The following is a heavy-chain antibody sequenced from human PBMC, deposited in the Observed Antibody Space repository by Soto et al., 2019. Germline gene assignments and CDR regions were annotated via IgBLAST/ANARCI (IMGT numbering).Heavy chain of an antibody. CDR3: ARYPGREMYYYGMDV. CDR1: GYSFTSYW. Sequence: GESLKISCKGSGYSFTSYWIGWVRQMPGKGLEWMGIIYPGDSDTRYSPSFQGQVTISADKSISTAYLQWSSLKAPDTAMYYCARYPGREMYYYGMDVWGQGTTVTV. J-gene: IGHJ6*02. CDR2: IYPGDSDT. D-gene: IGHD2-15*01. V-gene: IGHV5-51*01.